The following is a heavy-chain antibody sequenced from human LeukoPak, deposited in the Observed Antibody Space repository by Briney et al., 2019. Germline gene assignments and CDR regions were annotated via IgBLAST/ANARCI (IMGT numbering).Heavy chain of an antibody. Sequence: GGSLRLSCAASGFTLSSNYMNWVRQAPGKGLEWVSIIYSSGSTYYADSVKGRFTISRDNSKNTLYLQMNSLRAEDTAVYYCAKGAYCGGDCYLYYFDYWGQGTLVTVSS. CDR1: GFTLSSNY. CDR2: IYSSGST. CDR3: AKGAYCGGDCYLYYFDY. D-gene: IGHD2-21*02. V-gene: IGHV3-53*01. J-gene: IGHJ4*02.